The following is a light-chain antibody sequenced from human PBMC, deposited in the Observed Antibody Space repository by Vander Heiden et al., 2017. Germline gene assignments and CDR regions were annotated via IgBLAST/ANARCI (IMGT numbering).Light chain of an antibody. V-gene: IGLV3-21*02. CDR2: DDN. J-gene: IGLJ2*01. CDR1: NIGAKR. Sequence: YVLTQPPPVSVAPGQTATITCGGNNIGAKRVHWNQQKPGQAPALVVYDDNDRPSGIPERFSGSNSGNTATLTISTVQVGDEADYYCQVWDSSSEQVIFGGGTKLTVL. CDR3: QVWDSSSEQVI.